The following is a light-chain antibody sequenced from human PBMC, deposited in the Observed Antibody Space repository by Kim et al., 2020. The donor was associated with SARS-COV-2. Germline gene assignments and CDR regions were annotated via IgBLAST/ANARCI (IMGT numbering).Light chain of an antibody. CDR2: GAS. J-gene: IGKJ2*01. V-gene: IGKV3-20*01. CDR1: QSFTSGY. Sequence: SLSPGERPTLSCRASQSFTSGYLAWYQQKPGQAPRLLIYGASNRATGIPDRFSGSGSGTDFTLTISRLEPEDFAVYYCQQYVGSPTFGQGTKLEIK. CDR3: QQYVGSPT.